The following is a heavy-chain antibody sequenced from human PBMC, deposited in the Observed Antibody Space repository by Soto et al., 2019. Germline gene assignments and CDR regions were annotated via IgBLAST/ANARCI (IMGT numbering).Heavy chain of an antibody. D-gene: IGHD3-3*01. CDR1: GFTFSSYD. Sequence: GGSLRLSCAASGFTFSSYDMHWVRQATGKGLEWVSAIGTAGDTYYPGSVKGRFTISRENAKNSLYLQMNSLRAGDTGVYYCARACDYDFWSGYPSANWYFDLWGRGTLVTVSS. CDR2: IGTAGDT. J-gene: IGHJ2*01. CDR3: ARACDYDFWSGYPSANWYFDL. V-gene: IGHV3-13*01.